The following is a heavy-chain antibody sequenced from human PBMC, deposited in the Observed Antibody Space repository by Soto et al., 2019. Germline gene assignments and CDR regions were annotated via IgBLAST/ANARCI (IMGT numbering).Heavy chain of an antibody. Sequence: ASVKVSCKASGYTFTSYGISWVRQAPGQGLEWMGWISAYNGNTNYAQKLQGRVTLTTETTTSTAYMELRSLRSDDTAVYYCARFTMIVVVITNYGMDVWGQGTTVTVSS. J-gene: IGHJ6*02. CDR3: ARFTMIVVVITNYGMDV. V-gene: IGHV1-18*01. CDR2: ISAYNGNT. CDR1: GYTFTSYG. D-gene: IGHD3-22*01.